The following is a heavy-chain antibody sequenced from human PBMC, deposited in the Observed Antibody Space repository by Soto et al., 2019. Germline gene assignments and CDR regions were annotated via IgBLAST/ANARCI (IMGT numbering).Heavy chain of an antibody. J-gene: IGHJ4*02. D-gene: IGHD2-15*01. CDR2: INGDGSDT. Sequence: EVQLVESGGGLVQPGGSLRLSCAASGFTFSSYWMHWLRQVPGKGLVWVSRINGDGSDTNYADSVKGRFTISRDNTKNTLYLQMNSLRAEDTAVYYCARERGGYSSDFWGQRTLVTVSS. CDR3: ARERGGYSSDF. CDR1: GFTFSSYW. V-gene: IGHV3-74*01.